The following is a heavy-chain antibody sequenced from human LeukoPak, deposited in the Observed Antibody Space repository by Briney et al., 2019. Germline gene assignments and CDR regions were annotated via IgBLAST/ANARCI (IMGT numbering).Heavy chain of an antibody. CDR3: AKWELYSGFYYIDY. D-gene: IGHD1-26*01. Sequence: PGGSLRLSCAASGFTFSSYGMHWVRQVPGKGLEWVAVIWYDGSNKYYADSVKGRFTISRDNSKNSLYLQMNSLRAEDTAVYYCAKWELYSGFYYIDYWGQGTLATVSS. V-gene: IGHV3-33*06. CDR2: IWYDGSNK. J-gene: IGHJ4*02. CDR1: GFTFSSYG.